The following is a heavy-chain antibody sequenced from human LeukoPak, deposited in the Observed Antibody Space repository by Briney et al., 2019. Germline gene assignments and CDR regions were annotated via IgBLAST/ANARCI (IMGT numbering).Heavy chain of an antibody. J-gene: IGHJ3*02. D-gene: IGHD3-10*01. CDR1: GFTVSTNY. Sequence: GGSLRLSCAASGFTVSTNYMTWVRQAPGKGLEWVSYISSSSSTMFYADSLKGRFTISRDNAKNSLYLQMHSLRAEDTAVYYCVNYGSGSIWGQGTMVTVSS. CDR2: ISSSSSTM. V-gene: IGHV3-48*01. CDR3: VNYGSGSI.